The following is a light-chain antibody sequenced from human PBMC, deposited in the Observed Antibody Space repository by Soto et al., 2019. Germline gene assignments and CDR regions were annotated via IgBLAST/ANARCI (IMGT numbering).Light chain of an antibody. CDR3: HQYGMSPQT. CDR2: DAS. V-gene: IGKV3-20*01. Sequence: EIVLTQSPGALSLSPGESATLSCRASQSVSDTHVAWYQQRPGQAPRLLIYDASRRDIGVPDRFSGSGSGTDFTLTISGLEPEDFAVYFCHQYGMSPQTFGQGTKVELK. CDR1: QSVSDTH. J-gene: IGKJ1*01.